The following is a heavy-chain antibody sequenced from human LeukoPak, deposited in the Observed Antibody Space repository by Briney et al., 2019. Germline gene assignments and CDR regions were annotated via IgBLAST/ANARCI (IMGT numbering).Heavy chain of an antibody. CDR1: GYSFTSYW. D-gene: IGHD5-18*01. CDR2: IYPGDSDT. CDR3: ARLRNNGYSYGYNDYYYYMDV. V-gene: IGHV5-51*01. Sequence: GESLRISCKGSGYSFTSYWIGWVRQMPGKGLEWMGIIYPGDSDTRYSPSFQGQVTVSADKSISTAYLQWSSLKASDTAMYYCARLRNNGYSYGYNDYYYYMDVWGKGTTVTVSS. J-gene: IGHJ6*03.